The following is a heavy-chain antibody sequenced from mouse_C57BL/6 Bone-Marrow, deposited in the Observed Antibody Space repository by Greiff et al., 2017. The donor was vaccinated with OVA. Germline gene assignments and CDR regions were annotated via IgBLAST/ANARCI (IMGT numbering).Heavy chain of an antibody. J-gene: IGHJ3*01. Sequence: VQLQQSGPELVKPGASVKISCKASGYAFSSSWMNWVKQRPGKGLEWIGRIYPGDGDTNYNGKFKGKATLTADKSSSTAYMQLSSLTSEDSAVYFCARHGYYPAWFAYWGQGTLVTASA. V-gene: IGHV1-82*01. D-gene: IGHD2-3*01. CDR3: ARHGYYPAWFAY. CDR2: IYPGDGDT. CDR1: GYAFSSSW.